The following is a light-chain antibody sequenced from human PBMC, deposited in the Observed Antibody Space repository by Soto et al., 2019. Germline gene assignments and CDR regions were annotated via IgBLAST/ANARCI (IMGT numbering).Light chain of an antibody. Sequence: QSALTQPPSASGSPGQSVTISCTGTSSDVGGYNYVSWFQQHPGKAPKLIIHEVNQRPSGVPDRFFGSKSGNTASLTVSGLQAEYEGTYYCSSYGGYNNVVFGTGPNVTVL. V-gene: IGLV2-8*01. CDR3: SSYGGYNNVV. CDR1: SSDVGGYNY. J-gene: IGLJ1*01. CDR2: EVN.